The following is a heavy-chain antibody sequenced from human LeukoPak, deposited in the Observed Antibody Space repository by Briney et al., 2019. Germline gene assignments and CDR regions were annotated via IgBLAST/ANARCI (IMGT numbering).Heavy chain of an antibody. D-gene: IGHD1-26*01. CDR2: IYSGGSA. V-gene: IGHV3-66*01. Sequence: GGSLRLSCAASGFTVRSSYMSWVRQAPGKGLEWVSVIYSGGSAYYADSVKGRFTISRENAKNSSYLQMNSLRAGDTAVYYCARGGMGATYLLTWGQGTMVTVSS. J-gene: IGHJ3*01. CDR1: GFTVRSSY. CDR3: ARGGMGATYLLT.